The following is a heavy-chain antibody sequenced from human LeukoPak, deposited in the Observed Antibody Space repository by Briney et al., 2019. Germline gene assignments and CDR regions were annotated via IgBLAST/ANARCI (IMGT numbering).Heavy chain of an antibody. CDR1: GGSFSGYY. V-gene: IGHV4-34*01. J-gene: IGHJ4*02. CDR3: ARESAAGLFDY. Sequence: SETLSLTCAVYGGSFSGYYWSWIRQPPGKGLEWIGEINHSGSTNYNPSLKSRVTISVDTSKNQFSLKLSSVTAADTAVYCCARESAAGLFDYWGQGTLVTVSS. CDR2: INHSGST. D-gene: IGHD6-13*01.